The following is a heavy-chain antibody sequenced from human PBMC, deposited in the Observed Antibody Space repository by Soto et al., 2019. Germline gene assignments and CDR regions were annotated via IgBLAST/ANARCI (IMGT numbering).Heavy chain of an antibody. CDR3: ARGSSTAVAGFDY. J-gene: IGHJ4*02. CDR2: IYYSGST. V-gene: IGHV4-59*01. Sequence: PSETLSLTCTVSGGSISSYYWSWIRQPPGKGLEWIGYIYYSGSTNYNPSLKSRVTISVDTSKNQFSLKLSSVTAADTAVYYCARGSSTAVAGFDYWGQGTLVTVSS. CDR1: GGSISSYY. D-gene: IGHD6-19*01.